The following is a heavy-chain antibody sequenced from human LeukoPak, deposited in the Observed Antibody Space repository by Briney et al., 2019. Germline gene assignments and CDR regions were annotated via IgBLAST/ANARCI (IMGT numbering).Heavy chain of an antibody. CDR3: ARDKRLRSYYYGMDV. D-gene: IGHD3-16*01. CDR1: GFTFSSYA. CDR2: ISSSSSYI. V-gene: IGHV3-21*01. J-gene: IGHJ6*02. Sequence: GGSLRLSCAASGFTFSSYAMSWVRQAPGKGLEWVSSISSSSSYIYYADSVKGRFTISRDNAKNSLYLQMNSLGAEDTAVYYCARDKRLRSYYYGMDVWGQGTTVTVSS.